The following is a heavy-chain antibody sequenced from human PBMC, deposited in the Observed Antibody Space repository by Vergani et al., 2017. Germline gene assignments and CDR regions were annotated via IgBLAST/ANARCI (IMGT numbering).Heavy chain of an antibody. D-gene: IGHD6-6*01. CDR1: GYSLSNAKMG. Sequence: QVTLKESGPVLVKPTETLTLTCTVSGYSLSNAKMGVSWIRQPPGKALEWLAHIFSNDEKSYSTSLKSRLTISKDTSKSQLVLTMTNMGPVDTGTYYCARISSRSWVSAFDIWGQGTMVTVSS. V-gene: IGHV2-26*01. CDR3: ARISSRSWVSAFDI. CDR2: IFSNDEK. J-gene: IGHJ3*02.